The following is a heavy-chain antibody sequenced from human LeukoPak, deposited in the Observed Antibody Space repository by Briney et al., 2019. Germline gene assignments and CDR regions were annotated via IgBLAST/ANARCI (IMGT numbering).Heavy chain of an antibody. CDR3: YLYYYDSSGYSYYFDY. CDR1: GYTFTGYY. CDR2: INPNSGGT. V-gene: IGHV1-2*06. J-gene: IGHJ4*02. D-gene: IGHD3-22*01. Sequence: ASVKVSCKASGYTFTGYYMHWVRQAPGQGLEWMERINPNSGGTNYAQKFQGRVTMTRDTSISTAYMELSRLRSDDTAVYYCYLYYYDSSGYSYYFDYWGQGTLVTVSS.